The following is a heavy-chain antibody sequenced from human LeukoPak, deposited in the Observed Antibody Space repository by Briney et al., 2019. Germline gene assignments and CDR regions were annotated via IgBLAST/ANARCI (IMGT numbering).Heavy chain of an antibody. D-gene: IGHD1-1*01. CDR2: VSTSGST. CDR1: GDSISRYY. Sequence: SETLSLTCTVSGDSISRYYWSWIRQPAGKGLEWIGRVSTSGSTNYNPSLKSRVTISVDRSKNQFSLKLSSVTAADTAVHYCARTGTEPDWYFDLWGRGTLVTVSS. J-gene: IGHJ2*01. CDR3: ARTGTEPDWYFDL. V-gene: IGHV4-4*07.